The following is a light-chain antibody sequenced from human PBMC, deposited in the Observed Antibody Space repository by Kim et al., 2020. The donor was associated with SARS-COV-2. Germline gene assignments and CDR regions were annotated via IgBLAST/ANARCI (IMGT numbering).Light chain of an antibody. J-gene: IGLJ2*01. CDR2: QDR. Sequence: SYELTQPPSVSVSPGQTASITCSGDKLGEKYACWYQQKPGQSPVLVMYQDRKRPSGIPERFSGSNSGNTATLTISGTQAMDEADYYCQAWDSSTAVVFGGGTQLTVL. CDR3: QAWDSSTAVV. V-gene: IGLV3-1*01. CDR1: KLGEKY.